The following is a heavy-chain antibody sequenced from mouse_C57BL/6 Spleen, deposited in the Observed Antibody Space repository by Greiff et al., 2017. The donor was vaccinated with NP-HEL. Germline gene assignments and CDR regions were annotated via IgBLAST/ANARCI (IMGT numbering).Heavy chain of an antibody. CDR1: GYTFTSYG. CDR3: ASFGFAY. V-gene: IGHV1-81*01. J-gene: IGHJ3*01. Sequence: VQLQESGAELARPGASVKLSCKASGYTFTSYGISWVKQRTGQGLEWIGEIYPRSGNTYYNEKFKGKATLTADKTSSAAYMKRRSLTSEDSAVYVSASFGFAYWGQGTLVTVSA. CDR2: IYPRSGNT.